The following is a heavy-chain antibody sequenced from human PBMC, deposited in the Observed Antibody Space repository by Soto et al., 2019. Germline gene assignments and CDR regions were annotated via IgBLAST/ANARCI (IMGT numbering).Heavy chain of an antibody. CDR3: SRVGGYYGDYPNFDY. J-gene: IGHJ4*02. D-gene: IGHD4-17*01. CDR2: IYYSGST. V-gene: IGHV4-59*01. CDR1: GSSISSYY. Sequence: SETLSLTCSVPGSSISSYYWSWIRQPPGKGLEWIGNIYYSGSTNYNPSLKSRVIISVASSKNQFSLRLNSVTAADTAVYYCSRVGGYYGDYPNFDYWGQGALVTVSS.